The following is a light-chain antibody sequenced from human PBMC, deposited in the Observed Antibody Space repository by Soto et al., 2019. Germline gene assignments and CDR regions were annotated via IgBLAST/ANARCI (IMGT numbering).Light chain of an antibody. CDR2: GAS. V-gene: IGKV1-39*01. CDR1: QNINSN. J-gene: IGKJ5*01. CDR3: QQSYSMPPIT. Sequence: DIDMTQSPSSLSASVGDRVTITLRASQNINSNLNWYQQKPGKAPMLLIYGASILQSGVPSRFGGSGSGTDFTLTISSLQPEDFATYYCQQSYSMPPITFGQGTRLEIK.